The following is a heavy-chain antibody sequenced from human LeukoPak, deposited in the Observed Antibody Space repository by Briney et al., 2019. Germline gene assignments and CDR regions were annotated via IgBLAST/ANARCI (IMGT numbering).Heavy chain of an antibody. V-gene: IGHV3-66*01. Sequence: GGSLRLSCAASGFTVSSNYMSWVRQAPGKGLEWVSVIYSGGSTYYADSVKGRFTISRDNSKNTLYLQMNSLRAEDTAVYYCAKCPTDYDSLTGYYPFDYWGPGTLVTVSS. D-gene: IGHD3-9*01. J-gene: IGHJ4*02. CDR3: AKCPTDYDSLTGYYPFDY. CDR2: IYSGGST. CDR1: GFTVSSNY.